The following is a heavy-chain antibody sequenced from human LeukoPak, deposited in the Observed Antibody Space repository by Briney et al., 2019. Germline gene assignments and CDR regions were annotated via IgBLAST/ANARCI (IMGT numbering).Heavy chain of an antibody. J-gene: IGHJ5*02. CDR2: IYTSGST. Sequence: SETLSLTCTLSGGSISSGSYYWSWIRQPAGKGLEWIWRIYTSGSTNYNPSPNSRVTISVDTSKNQFPLKLSSVTAADTAVYYCARSTPTDLLSNWSDPWGQGTLVTVSS. V-gene: IGHV4-61*02. CDR1: GGSISSGSYY. CDR3: ARSTPTDLLSNWSDP.